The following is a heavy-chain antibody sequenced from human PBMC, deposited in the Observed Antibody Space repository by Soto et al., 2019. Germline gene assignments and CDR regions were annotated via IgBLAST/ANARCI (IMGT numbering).Heavy chain of an antibody. D-gene: IGHD6-6*01. J-gene: IGHJ6*02. CDR2: IYDSGST. Sequence: SETLSLTCAVSGDSISRGGYSWTWIRQPTGKDLEWIENIYDSGSTSFNPSLKSRVTMSVDTSKNQSSLRLTSVTAADTAVYFCARGSSSYYDYGMDVWGQGTTVTVSS. CDR1: GDSISRGGYS. V-gene: IGHV4-30-2*01. CDR3: ARGSSSYYDYGMDV.